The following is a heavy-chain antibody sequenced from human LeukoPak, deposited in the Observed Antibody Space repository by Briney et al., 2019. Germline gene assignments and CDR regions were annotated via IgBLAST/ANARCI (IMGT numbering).Heavy chain of an antibody. D-gene: IGHD5-18*01. CDR3: ARHAGLSYGFDN. CDR2: IYYSGST. CDR1: GGSIRSYY. J-gene: IGHJ4*02. Sequence: PSETLSLTCPVSGGSIRSYYWSWIRQPPGKGREWIGDIYYSGSTNYSPFLKSRVTISVDTSKNQFSLKLISVTAADTAVYYCARHAGLSYGFDNWGQGTLVTVFS. V-gene: IGHV4-59*08.